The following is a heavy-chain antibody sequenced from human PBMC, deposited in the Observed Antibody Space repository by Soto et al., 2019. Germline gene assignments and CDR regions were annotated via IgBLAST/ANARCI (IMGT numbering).Heavy chain of an antibody. Sequence: QVQLVQSGAEVKKPGSSVKVSCKASGGTFSSYTISWVRQAPGQGLEWMGGIIPMFGTGNYAQKFQGRVRLSADESTNTAYWELSSLRSEDTPGYYGARRYCFSPRCHSSGLHVWGQGTTVTFSS. J-gene: IGHJ6*02. CDR1: GGTFSSYT. V-gene: IGHV1-69*12. CDR2: IIPMFGTG. D-gene: IGHD2-2*01. CDR3: ARRYCFSPRCHSSGLHV.